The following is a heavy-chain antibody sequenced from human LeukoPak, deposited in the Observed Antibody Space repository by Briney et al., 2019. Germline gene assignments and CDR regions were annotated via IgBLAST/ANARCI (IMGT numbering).Heavy chain of an antibody. J-gene: IGHJ4*02. CDR3: ATRGY. V-gene: IGHV4-59*08. D-gene: IGHD3-10*01. CDR2: IYNSGSN. CDR1: GGSISSVY. Sequence: SETLSLICTVSGGSISSVYWQWIRQPPGKGLEWIGYIYNSGSNNYNPSLKSRVTISIDTSKNQSALKLTSVTAADTAVYYCATRGYWGQGTLVTVSS.